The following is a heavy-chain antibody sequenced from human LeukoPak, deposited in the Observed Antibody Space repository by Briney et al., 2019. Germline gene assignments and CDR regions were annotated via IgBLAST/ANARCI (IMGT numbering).Heavy chain of an antibody. J-gene: IGHJ6*03. D-gene: IGHD3-10*01. CDR2: ISSSGFNI. CDR3: ARADYYYGSGRSGDYMDV. CDR1: GFTFSSYE. Sequence: GGSLRLSCAVSGFTFSSYEMNWVRQAPGKGLEWVSYISSSGFNIYYADSVKGRFTISRDNAKNSLYLQMNSLRAEDTAVYYCARADYYYGSGRSGDYMDVWGKGTTVTVSS. V-gene: IGHV3-48*03.